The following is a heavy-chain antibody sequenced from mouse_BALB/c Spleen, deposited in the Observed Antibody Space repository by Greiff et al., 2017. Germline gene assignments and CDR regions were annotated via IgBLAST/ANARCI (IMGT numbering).Heavy chain of an antibody. J-gene: IGHJ1*01. D-gene: IGHD1-1*01. Sequence: EVKLQESGGGLVKPGGSLKLSCAASGFTFSSYAMSWVRQSPEKRLEWVAEISSGGSYTYYPDTVTGRFTISRDNAKNTLYLEMSSLRSEDTAMYYCARDRGAYGRWYFDVWGAGTTVTVSS. CDR3: ARDRGAYGRWYFDV. V-gene: IGHV5-9-4*01. CDR1: GFTFSSYA. CDR2: ISSGGSYT.